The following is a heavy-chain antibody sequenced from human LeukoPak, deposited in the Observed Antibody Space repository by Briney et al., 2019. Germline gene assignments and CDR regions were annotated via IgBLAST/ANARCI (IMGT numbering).Heavy chain of an antibody. CDR2: ISAYNGNT. CDR3: ARVSIGDGYNPKGGAFDI. D-gene: IGHD5-24*01. CDR1: GYTFTSYG. J-gene: IGHJ3*02. Sequence: GASVKVSCKASGYTFTSYGISWVRQAPGQGLEWMGWISAYNGNTNYAQKLQGRVTMTTDTSTSTAYMELRSLRSDDTAVYYCARVSIGDGYNPKGGAFDIWGQGTMVTVSS. V-gene: IGHV1-18*01.